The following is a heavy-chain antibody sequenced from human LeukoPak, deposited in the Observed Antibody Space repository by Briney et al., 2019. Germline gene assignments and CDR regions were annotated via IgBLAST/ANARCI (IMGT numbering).Heavy chain of an antibody. Sequence: ASVNVSCKASGYTFTSYGISWVRQAPGQGLEWMGWISAYNGNTNYAQKLQGRVTMTTDTSTSTAYMELRSLRSDDTAVYYCARDPIIVVVPAAIGDYYYYGMDVWGQGTTVTVSS. CDR1: GYTFTSYG. CDR2: ISAYNGNT. V-gene: IGHV1-18*01. J-gene: IGHJ6*02. CDR3: ARDPIIVVVPAAIGDYYYYGMDV. D-gene: IGHD2-2*01.